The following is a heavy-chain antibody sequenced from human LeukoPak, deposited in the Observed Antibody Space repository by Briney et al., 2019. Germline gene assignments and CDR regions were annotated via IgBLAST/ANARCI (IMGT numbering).Heavy chain of an antibody. D-gene: IGHD3-10*01. CDR2: ISAYNGNT. V-gene: IGHV1-18*04. J-gene: IGHJ4*02. CDR1: GYTFTSYY. Sequence: ASVNVSCKASGYTFTSYYMHWVRQAPGQGLEWVGWISAYNGNTNYAQKLQGRVTMTTDTSTSTAYMELRSLRSDDTAVYYCAASYGSGSYYNVIYFDYWGQGTLVTVSS. CDR3: AASYGSGSYYNVIYFDY.